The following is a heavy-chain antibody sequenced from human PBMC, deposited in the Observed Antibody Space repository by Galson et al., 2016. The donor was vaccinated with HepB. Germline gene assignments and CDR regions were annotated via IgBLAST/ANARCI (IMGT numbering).Heavy chain of an antibody. CDR2: ITSSSSDI. J-gene: IGHJ6*02. V-gene: IGHV3-21*01. CDR3: ARILGYCSGGSCRLYGMDV. Sequence: SLRLSCAVSGFTFSSYNMNWVRQAPGKGLEWVSFITSSSSDIYYADSVKGRFTISRDNAKNSLYLQMNSLRAEDTAVYYCARILGYCSGGSCRLYGMDVWGQGTLVTVSS. CDR1: GFTFSSYN. D-gene: IGHD2-15*01.